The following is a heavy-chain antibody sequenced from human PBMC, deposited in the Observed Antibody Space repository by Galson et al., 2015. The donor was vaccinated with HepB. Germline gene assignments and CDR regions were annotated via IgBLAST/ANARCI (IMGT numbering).Heavy chain of an antibody. CDR1: GGSFSGYY. Sequence: LTCAVYGGSFSGYYWSWIRQPPGKGLEWIGEINHSGSTNYNPSLKSRVTISVDTSKNQFSLKLSSVTAADTAVYYCARGRGYSYGYFDYWGQGTLVTVSS. J-gene: IGHJ4*02. CDR2: INHSGST. V-gene: IGHV4-34*01. D-gene: IGHD5-18*01. CDR3: ARGRGYSYGYFDY.